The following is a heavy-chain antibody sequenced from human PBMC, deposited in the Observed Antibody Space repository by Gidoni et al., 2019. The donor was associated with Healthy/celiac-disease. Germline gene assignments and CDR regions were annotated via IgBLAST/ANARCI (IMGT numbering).Heavy chain of an antibody. CDR2: IYYSGST. D-gene: IGHD6-19*01. CDR1: GASISSSSYY. Sequence: QLQLQESGPGLVKPSETLSLTCTVSGASISSSSYYWGWIRQPPGKGLEWIGSIYYSGSTYYNPSLKSRVTISVDTSKNQFSLKLSSVTAADTAVYYCARHAYSSGWEPFDYWGQGTLVTVSS. J-gene: IGHJ4*02. V-gene: IGHV4-39*01. CDR3: ARHAYSSGWEPFDY.